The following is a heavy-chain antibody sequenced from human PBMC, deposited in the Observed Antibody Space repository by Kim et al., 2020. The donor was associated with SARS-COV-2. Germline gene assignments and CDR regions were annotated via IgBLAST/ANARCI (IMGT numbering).Heavy chain of an antibody. Sequence: GGSLRLSCAASGFTFSSYGMHWVRQAPGKGLEWVAVISYDGSNKYYADSVKGRFTISRDNSKNTLYLQMNSLRAEDTAVYYCAKALPPLLAAGTGAEISYYYYGMDVWGQGTTVTVSS. CDR2: ISYDGSNK. D-gene: IGHD6-13*01. J-gene: IGHJ6*02. V-gene: IGHV3-30*18. CDR1: GFTFSSYG. CDR3: AKALPPLLAAGTGAEISYYYYGMDV.